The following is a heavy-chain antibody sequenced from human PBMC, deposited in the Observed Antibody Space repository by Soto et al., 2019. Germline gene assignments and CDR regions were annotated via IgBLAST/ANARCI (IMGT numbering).Heavy chain of an antibody. Sequence: DVQLLESGGHLVQPGGSLRLSCAASGFIFSSYAMSWVRQAPGKVLEWVSSVSAGGDMTYYSDSVRGRFTISRDNSNNALFLQMNSLRIEDTALYYCARGDSGGSGSPASYYYSGLDVWGQGTTVTVS. D-gene: IGHD2-15*01. J-gene: IGHJ6*02. CDR1: GFIFSSYA. V-gene: IGHV3-23*01. CDR2: VSAGGDMT. CDR3: ARGDSGGSGSPASYYYSGLDV.